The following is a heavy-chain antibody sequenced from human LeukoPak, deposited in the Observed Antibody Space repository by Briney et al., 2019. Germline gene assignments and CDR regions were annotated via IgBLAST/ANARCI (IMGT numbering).Heavy chain of an antibody. CDR3: ARSYHYDILTGFDP. V-gene: IGHV4-34*01. CDR1: GGSFSGYY. Sequence: KTSETLSLTCAVYGGSFSGYYWSWIRQPPGKGLEWIGEINHSGSTNYNPSLKSRVTISVDTSKNQFSLKLSSVTAADTAVYYCARSYHYDILTGFDPWGQGTLVIVSS. J-gene: IGHJ5*02. CDR2: INHSGST. D-gene: IGHD3-9*01.